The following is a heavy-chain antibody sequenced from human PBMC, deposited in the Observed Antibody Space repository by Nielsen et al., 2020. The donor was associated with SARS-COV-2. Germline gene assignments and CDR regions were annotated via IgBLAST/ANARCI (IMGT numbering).Heavy chain of an antibody. CDR3: AKLGDGPGY. D-gene: IGHD3-16*01. Sequence: GGSLRFSCAASGFTFDDYAMHWVRQAPGKGLEWVSGISWNSGSIGYADSVKGRFTISRDNAKNSLYLQMNSLRAEDTALYYCAKLGDGPGYWGQGTLVTVSS. V-gene: IGHV3-9*01. J-gene: IGHJ4*02. CDR2: ISWNSGSI. CDR1: GFTFDDYA.